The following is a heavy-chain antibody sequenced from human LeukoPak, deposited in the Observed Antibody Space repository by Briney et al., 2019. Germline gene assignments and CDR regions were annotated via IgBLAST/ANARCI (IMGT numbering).Heavy chain of an antibody. Sequence: GGSLRLSCAASGFTVSSNYMSWVRQAPGKGLEWVAFIRYDGSNKYYADSVKGRFTISRDNSKNTLYLQMNSLRAEDTAVYYCAKEGSRYWGQGTLVTVSS. J-gene: IGHJ4*02. CDR1: GFTVSSNY. V-gene: IGHV3-30*02. CDR3: AKEGSRY. D-gene: IGHD3-10*01. CDR2: IRYDGSNK.